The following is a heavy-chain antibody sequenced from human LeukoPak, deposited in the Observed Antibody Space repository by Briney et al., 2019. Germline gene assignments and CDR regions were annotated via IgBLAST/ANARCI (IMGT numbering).Heavy chain of an antibody. CDR1: GFTFSSYW. J-gene: IGHJ4*02. CDR2: IKEDGSEK. Sequence: PGGSLRLSCAASGFTFSSYWMMWVRQAPGKGLEWVANIKEDGSEKNYVDSVKGRFTVSRDNAKNSLYLQMNSLRVEDTGLYYCARDKWNPGYRGQGTLVTVSS. V-gene: IGHV3-7*01. CDR3: ARDKWNPGY. D-gene: IGHD1-20*01.